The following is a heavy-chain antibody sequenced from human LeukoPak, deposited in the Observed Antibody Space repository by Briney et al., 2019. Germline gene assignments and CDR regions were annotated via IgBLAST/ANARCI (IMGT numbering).Heavy chain of an antibody. D-gene: IGHD2-2*01. CDR3: ARGYCSSTSCAPYYYYGMDV. CDR1: GYTFTGYY. J-gene: IGHJ6*02. CDR2: INPNSGGT. Sequence: ASVKVSCKASGYTFTGYYMHWVRQAPGQGLEWMGWINPNSGGTNYAQKFQGWVTMTRDTSISTAYMELSSLRSEDTAVYYCARGYCSSTSCAPYYYYGMDVWGQGTTVTVSS. V-gene: IGHV1-2*04.